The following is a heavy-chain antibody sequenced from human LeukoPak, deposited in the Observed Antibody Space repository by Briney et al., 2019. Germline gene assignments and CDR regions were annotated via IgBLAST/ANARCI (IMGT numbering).Heavy chain of an antibody. J-gene: IGHJ5*02. D-gene: IGHD6-13*01. CDR2: ISAYNGNT. CDR1: GYTFTSYG. V-gene: IGHV1-18*04. Sequence: GASVKVSCKASGYTFTSYGISWVRQAPGQGLEWMGWISAYNGNTNYAQKLQGRVTMTTDTSTSTAYMELRSLRSDDTAVYYCARDGSSWLENDWFDPWGQGTLVTVSS. CDR3: ARDGSSWLENDWFDP.